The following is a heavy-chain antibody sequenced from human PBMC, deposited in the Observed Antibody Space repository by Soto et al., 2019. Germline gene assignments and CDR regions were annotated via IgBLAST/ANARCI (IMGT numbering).Heavy chain of an antibody. D-gene: IGHD4-17*01. CDR1: GFTFSDYY. V-gene: IGHV3-11*01. Sequence: GGSLRLSCAASGFTFSDYYMTWIRQAPGKGLEWVSHISSSGSTTYYVDSVKGRFTISRDNAKKSLYLQMSSLRVEDTAIYYCTRNNEYGDYSDYWGQGTLVTVSS. CDR2: ISSSGSTT. CDR3: TRNNEYGDYSDY. J-gene: IGHJ4*02.